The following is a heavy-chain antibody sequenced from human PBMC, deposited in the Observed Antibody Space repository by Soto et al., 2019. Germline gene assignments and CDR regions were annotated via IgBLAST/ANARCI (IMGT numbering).Heavy chain of an antibody. CDR2: ISHDGRIE. CDR1: GFTFSSFA. D-gene: IGHD3-3*01. J-gene: IGHJ5*02. Sequence: QVHLVESGGGVVQPGRSLRLSCAASGFTFSSFALHWVRQAPGEGLEWVALISHDGRIENYADSVKGRFIISRDNSKNTVYMQMDSLRLEDTGVYYCARDGLPDDFRSGGYWFDPWAREPRSPSPQ. V-gene: IGHV3-30-3*01. CDR3: ARDGLPDDFRSGGYWFDP.